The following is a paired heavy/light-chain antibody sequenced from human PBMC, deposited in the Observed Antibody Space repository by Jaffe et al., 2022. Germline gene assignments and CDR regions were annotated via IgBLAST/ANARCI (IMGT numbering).Heavy chain of an antibody. V-gene: IGHV1-8*01. Sequence: QVQLEQSGTEVKKPGASVRVSCKASGYTFTSYDINWVRQAPGQGLEWMGWMNPNSGNTGYAQMFQGRVTMARNTSISTAYMDLSDLRSDDTAVYYCARGLSSTVTVFGVLVQGNWYFDLWGRGTQIIVSS. CDR2: MNPNSGNT. CDR3: ARGLSSTVTVFGVLVQGNWYFDL. CDR1: GYTFTSYD. J-gene: IGHJ2*01. D-gene: IGHD3-3*01.
Light chain of an antibody. CDR1: SLRSYY. CDR2: GNN. V-gene: IGLV3-19*01. CDR3: KFWDNSAHHGV. Sequence: SSELTQDPAVSVALGQTATITCQGDSLRSYYANWYQQKPGQAPALIIYGNNNRPSRIPDRFSGSYSGNTASLTITGAQAEDEADYYCKFWDNSAHHGVFGGGTKLTVL. J-gene: IGLJ2*01.